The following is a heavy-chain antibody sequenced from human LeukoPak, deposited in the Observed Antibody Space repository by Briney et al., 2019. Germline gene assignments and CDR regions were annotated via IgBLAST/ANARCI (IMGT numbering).Heavy chain of an antibody. CDR1: GGSISSYY. Sequence: TSETLSLTCTVSGGSISSYYWSWIRQPAGKGLEWIGRIYTSGSTNYNPSLKSRVTMSVDTSKNQFSLKLSSVTAADTAVYYCAGTLVGATDGDPIDYWGQGTLVTVSS. V-gene: IGHV4-4*07. D-gene: IGHD1-26*01. CDR2: IYTSGST. J-gene: IGHJ4*02. CDR3: AGTLVGATDGDPIDY.